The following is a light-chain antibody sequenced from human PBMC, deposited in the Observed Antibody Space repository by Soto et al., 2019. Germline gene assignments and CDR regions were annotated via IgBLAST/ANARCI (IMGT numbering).Light chain of an antibody. CDR1: QGINNW. CDR3: QQANSFPLT. V-gene: IGKV1-12*01. CDR2: AAS. J-gene: IGKJ4*01. Sequence: DIQMTQSPSSVSAFVGDRVSITCRASQGINNWLAWYQQKAGKAPKLLIYAASSLQSGVPSRFSGSGSGTDFTLTISSLQPEDSATYFCQQANSFPLTFGRGTIIEIK.